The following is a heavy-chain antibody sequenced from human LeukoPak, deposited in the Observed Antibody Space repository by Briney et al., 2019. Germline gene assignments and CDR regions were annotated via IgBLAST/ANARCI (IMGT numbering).Heavy chain of an antibody. CDR3: ARDSSSWYSFGGANNYYYGMDV. J-gene: IGHJ6*02. Sequence: SETLSLTCTVSGGSISSYYWSWIRQPPGKGLEWIGYIYYSGSTNYNPSLKSRVTISVDTSENQFSLKLSSVTPEDTAVYYCARDSSSWYSFGGANNYYYGMDVWGQGTTVTVSS. CDR2: IYYSGST. V-gene: IGHV4-59*12. CDR1: GGSISSYY. D-gene: IGHD6-13*01.